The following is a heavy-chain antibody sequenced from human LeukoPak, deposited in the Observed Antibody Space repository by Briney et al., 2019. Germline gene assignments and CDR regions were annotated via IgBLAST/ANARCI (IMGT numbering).Heavy chain of an antibody. D-gene: IGHD2-2*01. CDR3: ARVGQYCSSASCFDY. V-gene: IGHV1-18*01. CDR1: GYTFTSSA. CDR2: ISGYNGNT. J-gene: IGHJ4*02. Sequence: GASVKVSCKASGYTFTSSAFSWVRQAPGQGLEWMAWISGYNGNTDYAQQLQDRVTMTTDTSTNTAYMELRSLKSDDTAVYYCARVGQYCSSASCFDYWGQGTLVTVSS.